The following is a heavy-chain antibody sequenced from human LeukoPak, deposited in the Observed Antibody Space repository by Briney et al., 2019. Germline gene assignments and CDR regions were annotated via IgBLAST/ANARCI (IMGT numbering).Heavy chain of an antibody. D-gene: IGHD3-22*01. J-gene: IGHJ6*03. CDR2: INPKNAAT. V-gene: IGHV1-2*02. CDR3: ARTDGSGYGYYYYYMDV. Sequence: ASVKLSCTASGYTFTGHYIHWVRQAPGQGLEWMGWINPKNAATNYAQKFQGRVTMTRDTSISTAYMELSRLRSDDTAVYYCARTDGSGYGYYYYYMDVWGKGTTVTVSS. CDR1: GYTFTGHY.